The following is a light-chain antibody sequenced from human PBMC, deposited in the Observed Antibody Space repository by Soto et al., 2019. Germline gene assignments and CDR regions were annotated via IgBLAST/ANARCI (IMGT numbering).Light chain of an antibody. CDR2: DVS. CDR1: SSDVGSYNY. CDR3: SSYTTSSTYV. V-gene: IGLV2-14*01. Sequence: QSALTQPASVSGSPGQSITISCTGTSSDVGSYNYVSWYQPHPGKAPELMIYDVSNRPSGVSNRFSGSKSGNTASLTISGLQAEDEADYYCSSYTTSSTYVLGTGTKVTVL. J-gene: IGLJ1*01.